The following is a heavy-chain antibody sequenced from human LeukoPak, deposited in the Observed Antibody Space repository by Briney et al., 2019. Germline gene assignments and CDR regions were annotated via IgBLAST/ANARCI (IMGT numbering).Heavy chain of an antibody. Sequence: GGSLRLSCAASGFTFSSYAMHWVRQAPGKGLEWVAVISHDGSNKYYADSVKGRFTISRDNSKNTLYLQMNSLRAEDTAVYYCARDFLGYCSSTSCRYYYYYYYMDVWGKGTTVTVSS. J-gene: IGHJ6*03. CDR3: ARDFLGYCSSTSCRYYYYYYYMDV. CDR1: GFTFSSYA. D-gene: IGHD2-2*01. CDR2: ISHDGSNK. V-gene: IGHV3-30-3*01.